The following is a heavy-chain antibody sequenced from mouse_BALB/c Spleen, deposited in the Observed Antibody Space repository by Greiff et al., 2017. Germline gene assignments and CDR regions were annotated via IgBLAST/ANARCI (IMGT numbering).Heavy chain of an antibody. Sequence: QVQLQQSGPGLVAPSQSLSITCTVSGFSLTGYGVNWVRQPPGKGLEWLGMIWGDGSTDYNSALKSRLSISKDNSKSQVFLKMNSLQTDDTARYYCARERRGPYYGNDYAMDYWGQGTSVTVSS. D-gene: IGHD2-1*01. CDR1: GFSLTGYG. CDR3: ARERRGPYYGNDYAMDY. J-gene: IGHJ4*01. CDR2: IWGDGST. V-gene: IGHV2-6-7*01.